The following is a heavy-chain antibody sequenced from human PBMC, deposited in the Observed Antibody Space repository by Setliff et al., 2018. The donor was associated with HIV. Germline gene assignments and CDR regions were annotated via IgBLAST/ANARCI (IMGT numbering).Heavy chain of an antibody. V-gene: IGHV3-30*02. CDR1: GFTFSNYG. CDR3: ARYNWNPLGYRFDY. D-gene: IGHD1-20*01. Sequence: PGGSLRLSCAASGFTFSNYGMHWIRQAPDKGLEWVAFIRFDGGDKYYVDSVKGRFTISRDNAKNSLYLQMNSLRAEDTAVYYCARYNWNPLGYRFDYWGQGTLVTVSS. CDR2: IRFDGGDK. J-gene: IGHJ4*02.